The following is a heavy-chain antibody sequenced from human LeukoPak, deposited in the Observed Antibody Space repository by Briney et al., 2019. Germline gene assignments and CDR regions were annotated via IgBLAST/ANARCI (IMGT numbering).Heavy chain of an antibody. V-gene: IGHV1-2*06. CDR1: GYSFTGYY. CDR2: IIPNSGGT. CDR3: VREITRATSYFDY. D-gene: IGHD1-26*01. Sequence: ASMKVSCKASGYSFTGYYMHWVRQAPGQGLEWMGRIIPNSGGTNSAQKFQGRVTMTTDTSITTAYMELSRLRSDDTAIYYCVREITRATSYFDYRGQGTLVTVSS. J-gene: IGHJ4*02.